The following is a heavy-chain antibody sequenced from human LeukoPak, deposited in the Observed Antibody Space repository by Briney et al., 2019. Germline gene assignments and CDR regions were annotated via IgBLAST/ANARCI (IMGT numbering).Heavy chain of an antibody. V-gene: IGHV3-9*01. Sequence: GRSLRLSCAASGFTFDDYAMHWVRQAPGKGLEWVSGISWNSGSIGYADSVKGRFTISRDNAKNSLYLQMNSLRAEDTALYYCAKVGGSGSYYNVPRWPFDIWGQGTMVTVSS. CDR1: GFTFDDYA. CDR2: ISWNSGSI. D-gene: IGHD3-10*01. J-gene: IGHJ3*02. CDR3: AKVGGSGSYYNVPRWPFDI.